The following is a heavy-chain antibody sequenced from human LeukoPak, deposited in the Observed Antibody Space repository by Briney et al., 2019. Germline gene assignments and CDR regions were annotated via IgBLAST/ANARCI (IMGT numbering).Heavy chain of an antibody. D-gene: IGHD1-14*01. CDR2: IIPIFGTA. CDR3: ARDSHLSGMNYYGMDV. V-gene: IGHV1-69*13. J-gene: IGHJ6*02. Sequence: GASVKVSCKASGGTFSSYAISWVRQAPGQGLEWMGGIIPIFGTANYAQKFQGRVTITADESTSTAYMELSSLRSEDTAVYYCARDSHLSGMNYYGMDVWGQGTTVTVSS. CDR1: GGTFSSYA.